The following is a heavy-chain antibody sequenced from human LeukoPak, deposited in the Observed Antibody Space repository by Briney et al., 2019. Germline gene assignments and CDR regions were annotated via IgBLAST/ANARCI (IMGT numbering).Heavy chain of an antibody. J-gene: IGHJ6*03. D-gene: IGHD3-10*01. CDR1: GFTFSSYA. CDR3: AKDSAFYYIDV. V-gene: IGHV3-30*04. CDR2: IGYNGKNQ. Sequence: GRSLRLSCAASGFTFSSYAMHWVRQAPGKGLEWVAFIGYNGKNQYYADSVKGRFTISRDNSKNTLYLQMNSLKGDDTAVYYCAKDSAFYYIDVWGKGTTVIISS.